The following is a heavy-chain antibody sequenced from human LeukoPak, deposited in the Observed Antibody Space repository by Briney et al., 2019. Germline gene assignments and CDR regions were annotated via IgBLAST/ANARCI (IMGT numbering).Heavy chain of an antibody. J-gene: IGHJ4*02. CDR1: GFTFNNYA. CDR3: AKGGNSGSY. Sequence: GGSLRLSCAASGFTFNNYAMNWVRQAPGKGLEWVSAISGSGGSTYYADSVKGRFAISRDNSKNTLYLQMNSLRAEDTAVYYCAKGGNSGSYWGQGTLVTVSS. V-gene: IGHV3-23*01. D-gene: IGHD4-23*01. CDR2: ISGSGGST.